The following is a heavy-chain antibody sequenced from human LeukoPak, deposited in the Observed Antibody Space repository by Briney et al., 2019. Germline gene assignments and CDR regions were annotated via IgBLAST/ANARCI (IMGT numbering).Heavy chain of an antibody. CDR1: GFTFSHYA. V-gene: IGHV3-30-3*01. CDR3: ASGRHYYASGSPTDFDY. D-gene: IGHD3-10*01. Sequence: PGGSLRLSCAASGFTFSHYAMHWVRQAPGRGLVWGAVISYDGNNKFYADSVKGRFTISRDNSENTLYLQMNDLRAEDTAVYYGASGRHYYASGSPTDFDYWGQGTLVTVSS. CDR2: ISYDGNNK. J-gene: IGHJ4*02.